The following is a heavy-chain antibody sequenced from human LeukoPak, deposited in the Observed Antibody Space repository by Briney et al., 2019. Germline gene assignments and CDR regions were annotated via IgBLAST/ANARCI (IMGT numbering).Heavy chain of an antibody. CDR1: GFTFISHW. D-gene: IGHD2-8*01. CDR3: ARMSAEEVYCSNDVCKRTDLFDY. Sequence: GRSLRLSCAASGFTFISHWMSWVRQAPGKGLEWVAKTNQDGSEKSYVDSVEGRFTISRDNTKNSLSLQLNSLRVEDTAVYYCARMSAEEVYCSNDVCKRTDLFDYWGQGALVTVYS. V-gene: IGHV3-7*01. J-gene: IGHJ4*01. CDR2: TNQDGSEK.